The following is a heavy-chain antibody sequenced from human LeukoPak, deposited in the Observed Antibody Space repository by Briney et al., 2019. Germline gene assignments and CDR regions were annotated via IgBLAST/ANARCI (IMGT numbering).Heavy chain of an antibody. CDR1: GFTFSDHY. CDR2: TRNKANSYTT. D-gene: IGHD6-13*01. V-gene: IGHV3-72*01. Sequence: QTGGSLRLSCAASGFTFSDHYMDWVRQAPGKGLEWVGRTRNKANSYTTEYAASVKGRFTISRDDSKNSLYLQMNSLRAEDTAVYYCARDSSSWYVGYYYYYYGMDVWGQGTTVTVSS. CDR3: ARDSSSWYVGYYYYYYGMDV. J-gene: IGHJ6*02.